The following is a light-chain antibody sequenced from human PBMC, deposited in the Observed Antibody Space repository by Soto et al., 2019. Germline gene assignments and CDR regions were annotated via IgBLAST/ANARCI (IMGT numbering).Light chain of an antibody. CDR1: QAISSY. V-gene: IGKV1-16*02. CDR3: QQYNTYPLT. Sequence: DIPMTQSPSSLSASVGDRITITCRASQAISSYLAWFQQKPAKAPKSLVYGASSLHSGVPSKFSGSGSGTDFILTIDSLQPEDFATYYCQQYNTYPLTIGGGTKVEI. J-gene: IGKJ4*01. CDR2: GAS.